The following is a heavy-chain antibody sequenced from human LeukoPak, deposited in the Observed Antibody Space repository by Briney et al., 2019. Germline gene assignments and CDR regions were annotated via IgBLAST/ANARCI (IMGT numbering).Heavy chain of an antibody. CDR2: IGIRGDT. CDR1: GFTFIDYD. D-gene: IGHD6-19*01. CDR3: ARGGIQVSGIDEFDY. V-gene: IGHV3-13*01. Sequence: PGGSLGLSCAASGFTFIDYDMHWVRQVIGKGLEWVSAIGIRGDTHYSGSVKGRFTISRENAESSLYLQMNSLRAEDTAVYYCARGGIQVSGIDEFDYWGQGTLVTVSS. J-gene: IGHJ4*02.